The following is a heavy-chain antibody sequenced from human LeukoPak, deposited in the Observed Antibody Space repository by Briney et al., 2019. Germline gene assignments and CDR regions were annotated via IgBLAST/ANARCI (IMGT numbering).Heavy chain of an antibody. J-gene: IGHJ6*02. V-gene: IGHV4-4*02. Sequence: PSGTLSLTCAVSGGSISSSNWWSWVRQPPGKGLEWIGYIYYSGSTNYNPSLKSRVTISVDTSKNQFSLKLSSVTAADTAVYYCARDWYDSSGYYGGYYYGMDVWGQGTTVTVSS. CDR3: ARDWYDSSGYYGGYYYGMDV. CDR1: GGSISSSNW. D-gene: IGHD3-22*01. CDR2: IYYSGST.